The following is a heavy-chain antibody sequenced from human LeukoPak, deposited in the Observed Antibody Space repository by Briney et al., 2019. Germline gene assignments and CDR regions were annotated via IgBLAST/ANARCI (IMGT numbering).Heavy chain of an antibody. CDR3: AKGPAPYCSGGSCYSPHWYFDL. Sequence: GGSLRLSCAASQFTFSNYAMRWVRQAPGKGLEWVSAISGSGNTTYLGDSVTGRFTISRDNPKNTVYLQMNSLSAEDTAVYYCAKGPAPYCSGGSCYSPHWYFDLWGRGTLVTVSS. CDR2: ISGSGNTT. D-gene: IGHD2-15*01. CDR1: QFTFSNYA. J-gene: IGHJ2*01. V-gene: IGHV3-23*01.